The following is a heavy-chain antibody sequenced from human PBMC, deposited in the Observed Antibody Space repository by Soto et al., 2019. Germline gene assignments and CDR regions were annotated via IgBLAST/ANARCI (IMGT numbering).Heavy chain of an antibody. Sequence: QVQLQESGPALAKPSQTLSLTCSVSGDSISSGGYYWSWIRQHPGKGLEWIGYIYYSGSSYYNPSLKGRVTMSVDASKNQFSLRLSSVTAADSAVYYCARETVVTATISWFDTWGQGTLVTVSS. D-gene: IGHD2-21*02. J-gene: IGHJ5*02. CDR2: IYYSGSS. V-gene: IGHV4-31*03. CDR1: GDSISSGGYY. CDR3: ARETVVTATISWFDT.